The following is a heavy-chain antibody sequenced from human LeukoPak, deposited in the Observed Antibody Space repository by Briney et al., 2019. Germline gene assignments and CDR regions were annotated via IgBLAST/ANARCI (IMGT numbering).Heavy chain of an antibody. V-gene: IGHV4-34*01. CDR3: ARGPDMTRFDP. J-gene: IGHJ5*02. CDR1: GGSFSGYY. CDR2: INHSGST. Sequence: PSETLSLTCAVYGGSFSGYYWSWISQSPGKGLEWIGEINHSGSTNYNPSLKSRVTISVDKSKNQFSLKLTSVTAADTAVYYCARGPDMTRFDPWGQGILVTVSS. D-gene: IGHD2-15*01.